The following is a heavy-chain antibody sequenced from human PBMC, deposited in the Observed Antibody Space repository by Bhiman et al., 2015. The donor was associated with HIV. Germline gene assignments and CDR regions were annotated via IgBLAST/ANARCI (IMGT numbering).Heavy chain of an antibody. J-gene: IGHJ4*02. CDR2: IYSGGST. CDR1: GFTVSSSY. V-gene: IGHV3-53*01. D-gene: IGHD1-7*01. CDR3: AADWNSGY. Sequence: EVQLVESGGGLIQPGGSLRLSCAASGFTVSSSYMSWVRQAPGKGLEWVSIIYSGGSTYYADSVEGRFTISRDNFKNTLYLQMNSLRADDTAVYYCAADWNSGYWGQGTLVTVSS.